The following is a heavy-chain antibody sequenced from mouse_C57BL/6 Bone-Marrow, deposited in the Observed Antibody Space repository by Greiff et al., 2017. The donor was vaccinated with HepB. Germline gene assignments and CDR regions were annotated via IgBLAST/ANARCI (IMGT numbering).Heavy chain of an antibody. V-gene: IGHV14-3*01. CDR1: GFNIKNTY. J-gene: IGHJ4*01. CDR3: ARRRDDYDRGVYAMDY. CDR2: IDPANGNT. D-gene: IGHD2-4*01. Sequence: EVMLVESVAELVRPGASVKLSCTASGFNIKNTYMHWVKQRPEQGLEWIGRIDPANGNTKYAPKFQGKATITADTSSNTAYLQLSSLTSEDTAIYYCARRRDDYDRGVYAMDYWGQGTSVTVSS.